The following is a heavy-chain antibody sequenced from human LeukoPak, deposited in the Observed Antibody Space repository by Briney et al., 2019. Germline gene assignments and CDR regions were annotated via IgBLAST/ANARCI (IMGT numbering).Heavy chain of an antibody. D-gene: IGHD3-22*01. Sequence: GASVKVSCKASGYTFTSYAMNWVRQAPGQGLEWMGWINTNTGNPTYAQGFTGRFVFSLGTSVSTAYLQISSLKAEDTAVYYCARALVITMIVVVPPFDPWGQGTLVTVSS. CDR2: INTNTGNP. CDR1: GYTFTSYA. CDR3: ARALVITMIVVVPPFDP. V-gene: IGHV7-4-1*02. J-gene: IGHJ5*02.